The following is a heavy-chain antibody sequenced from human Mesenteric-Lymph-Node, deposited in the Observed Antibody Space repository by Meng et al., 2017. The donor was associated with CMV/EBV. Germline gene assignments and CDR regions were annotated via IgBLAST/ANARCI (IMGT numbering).Heavy chain of an antibody. V-gene: IGHV3-11*01. J-gene: IGHJ6*02. D-gene: IGHD4-11*01. Sequence: LSLTCAASGFTFSDYYMSWIRQAPGKGLEWVSYISSSGSTIYYADSVKGRFTISRDNAKNSLYLQMNSLRAEDTAVYYCARDSQVNRLDYSNYVVFYHYGMDVWGQGTTVTVSS. CDR3: ARDSQVNRLDYSNYVVFYHYGMDV. CDR1: GFTFSDYY. CDR2: ISSSGSTI.